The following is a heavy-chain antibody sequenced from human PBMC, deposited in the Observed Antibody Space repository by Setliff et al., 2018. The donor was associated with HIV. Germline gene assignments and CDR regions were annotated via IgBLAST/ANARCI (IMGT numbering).Heavy chain of an antibody. CDR3: AHNHLAVAGSHYFDY. CDR1: GFSLSTNGVG. D-gene: IGHD6-19*01. Sequence: ESGPTLVNPTQTLTLTCTFSGFSLSTNGVGVGWIRQPPGKALEWLALIYWDADKRYSPSLKSRLTITKDTSKNQVLLTMTNMDPLDTATYYCAHNHLAVAGSHYFDYWGQGTLVTVSS. CDR2: IYWDADK. J-gene: IGHJ4*02. V-gene: IGHV2-5*02.